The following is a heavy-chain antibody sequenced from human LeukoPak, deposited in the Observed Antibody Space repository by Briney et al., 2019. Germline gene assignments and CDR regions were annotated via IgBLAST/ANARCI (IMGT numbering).Heavy chain of an antibody. CDR3: AKIEGSSSYYFDY. D-gene: IGHD6-6*01. V-gene: IGHV3-53*05. CDR2: IYSGGGT. CDR1: GFTVSRNY. Sequence: PGGSLRLSCAASGFTVSRNYMSWVRQAPGKGLEWVSVIYSGGGTYYADSVKGRFTISRDNSKNTLYLQMSSLRTEDTAVYYCAKIEGSSSYYFDYWGQGTLVTVSS. J-gene: IGHJ4*02.